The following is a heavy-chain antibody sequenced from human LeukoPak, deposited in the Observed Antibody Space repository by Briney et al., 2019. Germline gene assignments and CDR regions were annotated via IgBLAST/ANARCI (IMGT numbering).Heavy chain of an antibody. CDR2: INPNSGGT. CDR1: GYTFTAYD. CDR3: ARDYYDSSSFGAFDL. D-gene: IGHD3-22*01. J-gene: IGHJ3*01. Sequence: GASVKVSCKASGYTFTAYDMHWARQAPGQGLEWMGSINPNSGGTNYAQKFQSRVTMTSDTSISTAVMELSRLRADYTAVYYCARDYYDSSSFGAFDLWGQGTMVTASS. V-gene: IGHV1-2*02.